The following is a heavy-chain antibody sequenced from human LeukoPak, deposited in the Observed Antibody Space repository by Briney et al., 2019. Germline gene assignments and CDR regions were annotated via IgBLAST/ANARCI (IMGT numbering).Heavy chain of an antibody. CDR3: ARHYGGSAYYFDY. CDR2: IYTSGST. V-gene: IGHV4-61*02. D-gene: IGHD3-22*01. J-gene: IGHJ4*02. CDR1: GGSISSSSYY. Sequence: TSETLSLTCTVSGGSISSSSYYWGWIRQPGGKGLEWIGRIYTSGSTDYNPSLKSRVTMSVDTSKNQFSLKLTSVTAADTALYYCARHYGGSAYYFDYWGQGTLVTVSS.